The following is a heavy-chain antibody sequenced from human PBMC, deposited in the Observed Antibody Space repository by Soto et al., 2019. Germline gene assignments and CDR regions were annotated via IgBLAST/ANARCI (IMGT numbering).Heavy chain of an antibody. V-gene: IGHV4-31*03. J-gene: IGHJ5*02. CDR1: GGSISSGGYY. CDR2: IYYSGST. D-gene: IGHD4-17*01. CDR3: ATQWTTVTQSLVH. Sequence: QVQLQESGPGLVKPSQTLSLTCTVSGGSISSGGYYWRWIRQHPGKGLEWIGYIYYSGSTYYNPSRKSRVTISVDTSKNQFYLKLSSVTAADTAVYYCATQWTTVTQSLVHWGQGTLVTVSS.